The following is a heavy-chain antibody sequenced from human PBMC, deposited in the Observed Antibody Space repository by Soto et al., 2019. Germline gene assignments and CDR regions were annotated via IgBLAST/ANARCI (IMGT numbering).Heavy chain of an antibody. V-gene: IGHV3-33*01. CDR1: GFTFSSYG. CDR2: IWYDGSNK. CDR3: ARDLNDFWSGYLSLDY. J-gene: IGHJ4*02. Sequence: QVQLVESGGGVVQPGRSLRLSCAASGFTFSSYGMHWVRQAPGKGLEWVAVIWYDGSNKYYADSVKGRFTISRDNSKNTLYLQMNSLRAEDTAVYYCARDLNDFWSGYLSLDYWGQGTLFTVSS. D-gene: IGHD3-3*01.